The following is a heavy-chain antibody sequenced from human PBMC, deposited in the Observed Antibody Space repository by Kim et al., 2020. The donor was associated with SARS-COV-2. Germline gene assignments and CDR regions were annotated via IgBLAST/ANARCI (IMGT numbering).Heavy chain of an antibody. CDR3: ARDGDGGSYGY. D-gene: IGHD1-26*01. J-gene: IGHJ4*02. Sequence: AHGGQKFQGRVTVTADESTSTAYMELSSLRSEDTAVYYCARDGDGGSYGYWGQGTLVTVSS. V-gene: IGHV1-69*01. CDR2: A.